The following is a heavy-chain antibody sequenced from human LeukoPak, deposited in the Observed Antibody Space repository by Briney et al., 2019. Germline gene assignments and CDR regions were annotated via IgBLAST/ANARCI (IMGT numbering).Heavy chain of an antibody. CDR2: ISYDGSNK. D-gene: IGHD1-26*01. CDR3: AKSGSSTYYYYYYMDV. V-gene: IGHV3-30*01. Sequence: PGGSLRLSCAASGFTFSSYAMHWVRQAPGKGLEWVAVISYDGSNKYYADSVKGRFTISRDNSKNTLYLQMNSQRAEDTAVYYCAKSGSSTYYYYYYMDVWGKGTTVTVSS. J-gene: IGHJ6*03. CDR1: GFTFSSYA.